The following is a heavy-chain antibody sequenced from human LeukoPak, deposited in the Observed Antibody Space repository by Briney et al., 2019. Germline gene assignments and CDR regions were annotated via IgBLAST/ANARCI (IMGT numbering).Heavy chain of an antibody. CDR3: ARPFGSGSSPTAYFDY. V-gene: IGHV3-33*01. CDR1: GFTFSRYG. CDR2: IWSDGSNK. J-gene: IGHJ4*02. Sequence: GGSLRLSCAASGFTFSRYGMHWVRQAPGKGLEWVAVIWSDGSNKYYADSVKGRFTISRDNSKNTLYLRVNSLRAEDTAVYYCARPFGSGSSPTAYFDYWGQGTLVTVSS. D-gene: IGHD3-10*01.